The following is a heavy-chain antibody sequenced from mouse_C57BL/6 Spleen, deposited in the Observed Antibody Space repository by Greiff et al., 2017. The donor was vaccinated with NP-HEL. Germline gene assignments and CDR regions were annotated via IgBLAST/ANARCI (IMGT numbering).Heavy chain of an antibody. CDR3: TRSSSGVVGAY. CDR2: IDPETGGT. CDR1: GYTFTDYE. J-gene: IGHJ3*01. V-gene: IGHV1-15*01. Sequence: VQLQQSGAELVRPGASVTLSCKASGYTFTDYEMHWVKQTPVHGLEWIGAIDPETGGTAYNQKFKGKAILTADKSSSTAYMELRSLTSEDSAVYYCTRSSSGVVGAYWGQGTLVTVSA. D-gene: IGHD3-2*02.